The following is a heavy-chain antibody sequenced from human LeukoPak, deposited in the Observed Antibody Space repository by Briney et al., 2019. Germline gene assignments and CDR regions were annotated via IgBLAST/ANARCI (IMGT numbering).Heavy chain of an antibody. Sequence: PGGSLRLSCATSGFTFTSYGMPWVRQAPGKGLEWVAVIWYDGSNKYYADSVKGRFTISRDDSKNTLYLQMNSLRAEDTAVYYCARDRAIDWGQGTLVTVSS. CDR1: GFTFTSYG. CDR3: ARDRAID. J-gene: IGHJ4*02. V-gene: IGHV3-33*01. CDR2: IWYDGSNK. D-gene: IGHD5-24*01.